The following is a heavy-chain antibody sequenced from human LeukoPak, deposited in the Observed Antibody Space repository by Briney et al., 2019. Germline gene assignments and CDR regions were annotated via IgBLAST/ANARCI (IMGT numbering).Heavy chain of an antibody. CDR3: ARRSGINYYDSSGYYSDY. Sequence: GGSLRLSCAASGFIFSDYYMTWIRQAPGKGLEWVSYISISSSHTTYADSVKGRCTISRDNAKTSLYLQMNSLRAEDTAVYYCARRSGINYYDSSGYYSDYWGQGTLVTVSS. V-gene: IGHV3-11*03. J-gene: IGHJ4*02. D-gene: IGHD3-22*01. CDR2: ISISSSHT. CDR1: GFIFSDYY.